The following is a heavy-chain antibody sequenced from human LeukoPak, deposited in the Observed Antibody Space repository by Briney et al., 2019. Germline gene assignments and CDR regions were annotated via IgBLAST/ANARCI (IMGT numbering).Heavy chain of an antibody. CDR2: IYYDGSNR. CDR3: ARLPTGFFGTDV. CDR1: GFTFNTYG. Sequence: GGSLRLSCAASGFTFNTYGMHWVRQAPGKGLEWLAVIYYDGSNRYYADSVKGRFTISRDNSKNTLYLQMNSLRAEDTSVYYCARLPTGFFGTDVWGQGATVTVSS. D-gene: IGHD1-14*01. V-gene: IGHV3-33*01. J-gene: IGHJ6*02.